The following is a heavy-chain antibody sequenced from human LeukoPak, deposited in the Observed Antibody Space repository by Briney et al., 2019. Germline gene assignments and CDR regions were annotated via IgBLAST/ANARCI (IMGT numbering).Heavy chain of an antibody. V-gene: IGHV3-33*01. D-gene: IGHD6-13*01. CDR1: GFTFSSYG. CDR2: IWYDGSNK. CDR3: ARDHGIAAAIDY. J-gene: IGHJ4*02. Sequence: GGSLRLSCAASGFTFSSYGMHWVRQAPGKGLEWVAVIWYDGSNKYYADSVKGRFTISRDNSKNTLYLQMNGLRAEDTAVYYCARDHGIAAAIDYWGQGTLVTVSS.